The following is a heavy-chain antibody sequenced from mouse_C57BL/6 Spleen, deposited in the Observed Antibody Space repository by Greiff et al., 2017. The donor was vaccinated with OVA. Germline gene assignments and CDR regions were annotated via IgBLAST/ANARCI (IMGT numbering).Heavy chain of an antibody. CDR2: ISDGGSYT. V-gene: IGHV5-4*01. D-gene: IGHD2-4*01. Sequence: EVMLVESGGGLVKPGGSLKLSCAASGFTFSSCAMSWVRQTPEKRLEWVATISDGGSYTYYPDNVKGRFTISRDNAKNNLYLQMSHLKSEDTAMYYCARDGNDYFAYWGQGTLVTVSA. J-gene: IGHJ3*01. CDR1: GFTFSSCA. CDR3: ARDGNDYFAY.